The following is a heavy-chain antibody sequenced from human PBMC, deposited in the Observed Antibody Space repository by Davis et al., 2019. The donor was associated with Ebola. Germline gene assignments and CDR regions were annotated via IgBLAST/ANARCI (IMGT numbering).Heavy chain of an antibody. D-gene: IGHD6-19*01. CDR1: GVSMNTFY. V-gene: IGHV4-59*01. CDR3: AIRSGWYLPS. CDR2: IYYSGIT. J-gene: IGHJ4*02. Sequence: SETLSLTCTVSGVSMNTFYWSWVRQSPGKGLEWIGYIYYSGITKYNPSLKSRVTISIDTSKTQFSLNLSSVTAADTAVYYCAIRSGWYLPSWGQGTLVTVSS.